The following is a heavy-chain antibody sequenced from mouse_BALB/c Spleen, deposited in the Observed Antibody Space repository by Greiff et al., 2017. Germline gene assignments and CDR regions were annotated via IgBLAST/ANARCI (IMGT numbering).Heavy chain of an antibody. J-gene: IGHJ4*01. Sequence: EVQLVESGGGLVQPGGSRKLSCAASGFTFSDYGMAWVRQAPGKGPEWVAFISNLAYSIYYADTVTGRFTISRENAKNTLYLEMSSLRSEDTAMYYCARELGRGAMDYWGQGISVTVSS. CDR1: GFTFSDYG. CDR2: ISNLAYSI. D-gene: IGHD4-1*01. CDR3: ARELGRGAMDY. V-gene: IGHV5-15*02.